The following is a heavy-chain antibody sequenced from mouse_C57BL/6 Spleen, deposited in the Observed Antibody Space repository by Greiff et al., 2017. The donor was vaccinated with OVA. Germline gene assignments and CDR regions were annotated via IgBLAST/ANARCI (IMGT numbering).Heavy chain of an antibody. CDR3: ARWRLRDWYFDV. CDR2: IYPGSGST. Sequence: VQLQQSGAELVKPGASVNMSCKASGYTFTSYWITWVKQRPGQGLEWIGDIYPGSGSTNYNEKFKSKATLTVDTSSSTAYMQLSSLTSEDSAVYYCARWRLRDWYFDVWGTGTTVTVSS. CDR1: GYTFTSYW. J-gene: IGHJ1*03. V-gene: IGHV1-55*01. D-gene: IGHD2-4*01.